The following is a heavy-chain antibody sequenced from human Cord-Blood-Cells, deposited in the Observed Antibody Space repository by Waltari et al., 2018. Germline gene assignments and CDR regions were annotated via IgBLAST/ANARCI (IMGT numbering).Heavy chain of an antibody. D-gene: IGHD1-26*01. J-gene: IGHJ4*02. CDR1: GGTFSSYA. Sequence: QVQRVQSGAEVNKPGSSVKLSCKASGGTFSSYAISWVRRAPGQGLEWMGGIIPIFGTANYAQKYQGRVTITADESTSTAYMELSSLRSEDTAVYYCARGYSGSPYYFDYWGQGTLVTVSS. V-gene: IGHV1-69*01. CDR2: IIPIFGTA. CDR3: ARGYSGSPYYFDY.